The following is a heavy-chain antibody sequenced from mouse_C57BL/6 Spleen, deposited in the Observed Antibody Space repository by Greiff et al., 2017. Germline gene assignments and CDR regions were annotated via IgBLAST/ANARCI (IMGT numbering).Heavy chain of an antibody. D-gene: IGHD2-4*01. CDR1: GYSITSGYY. CDR3: ARDRGYYDEPAWFAY. CDR2: ISYDGSN. J-gene: IGHJ3*01. Sequence: EVKLMESGPGLVKPSQSLSLTCSVTGYSITSGYYWNWIRQFPGNKLEWMGYISYDGSNNYNPSLKNRISITRDTSKNQFFLKLNSVTTEDTATYYCARDRGYYDEPAWFAYWGQGTLVTVSA. V-gene: IGHV3-6*01.